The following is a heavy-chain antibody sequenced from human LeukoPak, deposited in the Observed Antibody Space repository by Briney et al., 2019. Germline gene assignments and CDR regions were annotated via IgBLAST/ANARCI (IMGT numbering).Heavy chain of an antibody. CDR3: AKRGTTSYHFDS. Sequence: PGGSLRLSCAASGFTFSSFAMRWVGQAPGKGLEWVASISGNGVGTYYADCVKGGFTISIDNSKNSLNLQMNSPRVEATAVYYCAKRGTTSYHFDSWGQGTLVTVSS. CDR1: GFTFSSFA. D-gene: IGHD2-2*01. V-gene: IGHV3-23*01. J-gene: IGHJ4*02. CDR2: ISGNGVGT.